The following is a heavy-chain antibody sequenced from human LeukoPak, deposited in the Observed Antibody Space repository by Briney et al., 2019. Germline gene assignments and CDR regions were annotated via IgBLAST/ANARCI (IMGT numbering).Heavy chain of an antibody. V-gene: IGHV3-23*01. CDR1: GFTFSSYA. CDR3: AKLHYESGSYRHFDY. Sequence: GGSLRLSCAASGFTFSSYAMSWVRQAPGKGLEWVSAVSGSGGSTYYADSLKGRFTISRDNSKNTLYLQMNSLRAEDTAVYYCAKLHYESGSYRHFDYWGQGTLVTVSS. D-gene: IGHD1-26*01. J-gene: IGHJ4*02. CDR2: VSGSGGST.